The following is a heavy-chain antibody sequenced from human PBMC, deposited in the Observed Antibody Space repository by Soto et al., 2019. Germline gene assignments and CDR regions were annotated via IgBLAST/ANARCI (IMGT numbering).Heavy chain of an antibody. CDR3: ARVMTPFWYFDL. J-gene: IGHJ2*01. Sequence: SETLSLTCTVSGGSISSGGYYWSWIRQHPGKGLEWIGYIYYSGSTYYNPSLESRVAISVDTSKKQFSLKLSSVTAADTAVYYCARVMTPFWYFDLWGRGTLVTVSS. CDR2: IYYSGST. CDR1: GGSISSGGYY. V-gene: IGHV4-31*03.